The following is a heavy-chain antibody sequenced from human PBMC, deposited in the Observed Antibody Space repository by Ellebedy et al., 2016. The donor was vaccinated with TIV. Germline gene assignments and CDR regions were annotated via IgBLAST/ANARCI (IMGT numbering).Heavy chain of an antibody. CDR2: IEDAGTET. V-gene: IGHV3-7*03. CDR3: ARRGSRYWHFDL. CDR1: GFTFKNYW. D-gene: IGHD1-1*01. J-gene: IGHJ2*01. Sequence: GESLKISCAASGFTFKNYWMTWVRQAPGNGLEWVASIEDAGTETYSVDSAEGRFIISRDNAKNSLYLQINNPRDEDTAVYYCARRGSRYWHFDLWGRGTLVTVSS.